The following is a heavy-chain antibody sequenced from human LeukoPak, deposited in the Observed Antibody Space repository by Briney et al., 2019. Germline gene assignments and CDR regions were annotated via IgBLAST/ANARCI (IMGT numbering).Heavy chain of an antibody. Sequence: ASVKVSCKASGYTFTSYGISWVRQAPGQGLEWMGRINAGNGDAEYSQNFHDRITITRDTSASTVYMELTSLRSEDTAVYYCGKSAPSGFDPWGQGTLVTVSS. CDR1: GYTFTSYG. CDR2: INAGNGDA. V-gene: IGHV1-18*01. J-gene: IGHJ5*02. CDR3: GKSAPSGFDP.